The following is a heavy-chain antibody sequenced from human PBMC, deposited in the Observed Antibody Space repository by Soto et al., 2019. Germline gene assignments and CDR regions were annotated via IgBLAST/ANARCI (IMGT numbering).Heavy chain of an antibody. Sequence: SVKVSCKASGGTFSSYAISWVRQAPGQGLEWMGGIIPIFGTANYAQKFQGRVTITADKSTSTAYMELSSLRSEDTAVYYCAMDTAILYYFDYWGQGTLVTVSS. D-gene: IGHD5-18*01. CDR1: GGTFSSYA. CDR3: AMDTAILYYFDY. V-gene: IGHV1-69*06. J-gene: IGHJ4*02. CDR2: IIPIFGTA.